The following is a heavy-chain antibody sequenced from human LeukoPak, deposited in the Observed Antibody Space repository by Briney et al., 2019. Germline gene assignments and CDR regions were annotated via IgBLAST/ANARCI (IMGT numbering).Heavy chain of an antibody. CDR2: ISAYSGNT. Sequence: ASVKVSCKTSGYSFTTYGVSWVRQAPGQGLEWLAGISAYSGNTNYAQNFQDRITMTTDTSTSTAYMELRNLKSDGTAVYYCARDLDCVFDYWGQGTLVTVSS. CDR1: GYSFTTYG. CDR3: ARDLDCVFDY. V-gene: IGHV1-18*01. J-gene: IGHJ4*02. D-gene: IGHD3/OR15-3a*01.